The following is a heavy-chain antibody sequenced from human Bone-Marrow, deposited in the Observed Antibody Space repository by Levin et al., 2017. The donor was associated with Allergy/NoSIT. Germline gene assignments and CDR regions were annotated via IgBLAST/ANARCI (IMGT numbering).Heavy chain of an antibody. CDR2: IGGSGIDS. J-gene: IGHJ6*02. Sequence: PPASVKVSCTTSGFTFNKYGLTWVRQAPGKGLEWVASIGGSGIDSNYADSVRGRFTITRDTNMIFLQMNSLRVEDTAIYYCAKDPMWDRYNFDMDVWGQGTSVIVSS. CDR3: AKDPMWDRYNFDMDV. D-gene: IGHD1-26*01. CDR1: GFTFNKYG. V-gene: IGHV3-23*01.